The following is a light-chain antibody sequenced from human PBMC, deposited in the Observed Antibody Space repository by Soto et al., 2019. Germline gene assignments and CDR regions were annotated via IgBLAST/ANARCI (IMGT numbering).Light chain of an antibody. CDR1: QSLLYTDGNTY. CDR2: EVS. CDR3: MQGSDWPRT. Sequence: VMTQSPLSLPVTLGQPASISCRSSQSLLYTDGNTYLSWFQQRPGQSPRRLIYEVSNRDSGVPDRFSGSGSGTDFTLTISRMEAADVGVYYCMQGSDWPRTFGQGTKVEIK. J-gene: IGKJ1*01. V-gene: IGKV2-30*01.